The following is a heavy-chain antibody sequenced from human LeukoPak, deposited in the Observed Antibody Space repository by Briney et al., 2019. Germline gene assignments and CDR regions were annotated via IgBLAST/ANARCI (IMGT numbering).Heavy chain of an antibody. D-gene: IGHD3-9*01. CDR2: ISSSSSTI. CDR1: GFTFSSYS. CDR3: ARALDILTGYYNLYFGY. V-gene: IGHV3-48*02. Sequence: PGGSLRLSCAASGFTFSSYSMNWARQAPGKGLEWDSYISSSSSTIYYADSVKGRFTISRDNAKNSLYLQMNSLRDEDTAVYYCARALDILTGYYNLYFGYWGQGTLVTVSS. J-gene: IGHJ4*02.